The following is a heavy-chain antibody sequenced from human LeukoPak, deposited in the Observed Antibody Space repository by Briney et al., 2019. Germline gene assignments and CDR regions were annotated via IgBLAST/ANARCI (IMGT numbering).Heavy chain of an antibody. D-gene: IGHD3-3*01. Sequence: ASVKVSCKASGYAFTSYGISWVRQAPGQGLEWMGWISGYNGHTNYAQNLQGRVTMTTDTSTSTGYMELRSLSSDDTAVYYCAREIQGAIFGVVYYYYYMDVWGKGTTVTVSS. CDR1: GYAFTSYG. J-gene: IGHJ6*03. V-gene: IGHV1-18*01. CDR2: ISGYNGHT. CDR3: AREIQGAIFGVVYYYYYMDV.